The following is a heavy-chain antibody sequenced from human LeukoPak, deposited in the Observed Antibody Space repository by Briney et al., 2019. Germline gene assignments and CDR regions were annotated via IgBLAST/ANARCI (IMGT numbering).Heavy chain of an antibody. J-gene: IGHJ3*02. CDR3: ARIRSGSHDAFDI. CDR2: IYTSGST. CDR1: GGSISSGSYY. V-gene: IGHV4-61*02. D-gene: IGHD1-26*01. Sequence: SETLSLTCTVSGGSISSGSYYWNWIRQPAGKGLEWIGRIYTSGSTNYNPSLKSRVTISVDTSKNQFSLELNSVTAADTAVYYCARIRSGSHDAFDIWGQGTMVTVSS.